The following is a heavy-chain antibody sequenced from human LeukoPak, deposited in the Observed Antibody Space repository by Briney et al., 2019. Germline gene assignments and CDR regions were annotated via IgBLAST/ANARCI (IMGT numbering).Heavy chain of an antibody. CDR2: ISFDGKNK. D-gene: IGHD1-1*01. V-gene: IGHV3-30*03. CDR1: GFTFSSQP. Sequence: GRSLRLSCAASGFTFSSQPMHWVRQTPGKGLEWVALISFDGKNKFYGDSVIGRFTISRDNTKNTLFLQMNSLRAEDMGVYYCVRPMTTTRNFDHWGQGTLVTVSS. J-gene: IGHJ4*02. CDR3: VRPMTTTRNFDH.